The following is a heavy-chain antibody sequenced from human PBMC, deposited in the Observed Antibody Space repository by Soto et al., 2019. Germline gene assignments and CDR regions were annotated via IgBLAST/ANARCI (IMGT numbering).Heavy chain of an antibody. J-gene: IGHJ4*02. CDR2: IYHSGDT. CDR1: RGSISSNW. CDR3: ATYYYILTAYAFVS. Sequence: QVQLQESGPGLVEPSGTLSLTCAVSRGSISSNWWSWVRQPPGKGLEWLGEIYHSGDTNYNPSLKSRVTMSVDKSKNQLSLRLNSVTAADTAVYYCATYYYILTAYAFVSWGQGTLVTVSS. V-gene: IGHV4-4*02. D-gene: IGHD3-9*01.